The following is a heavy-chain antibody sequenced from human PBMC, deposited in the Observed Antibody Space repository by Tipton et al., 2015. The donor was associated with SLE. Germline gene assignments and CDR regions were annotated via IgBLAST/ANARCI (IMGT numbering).Heavy chain of an antibody. V-gene: IGHV3-7*01. CDR2: IKQDGSEK. CDR3: AKEYGPNDY. Sequence: LSLTCAVYGGSFSGYYWSWIRQAPGKGLEWVANIKQDGSEKYYVDSVKGRFTISRDNAKNSLYLQMNSLRAEDTAVYYCAKEYGPNDYWGQGTLVTVSS. CDR1: GGSFSGYY. J-gene: IGHJ4*02. D-gene: IGHD4/OR15-4a*01.